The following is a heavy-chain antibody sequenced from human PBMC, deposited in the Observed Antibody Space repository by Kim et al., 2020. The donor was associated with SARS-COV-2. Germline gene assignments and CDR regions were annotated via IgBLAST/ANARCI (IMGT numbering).Heavy chain of an antibody. Sequence: SETLSLTCTVSGGSISSGGYYWSWIRQHPGKGLEWIGYIYYSGSTYYNPSLKSRVTISVDTSKNQFSLKLSSVTAADTAVYYCARGRERIAAAGSYDYWGQGTLVTVSS. CDR3: ARGRERIAAAGSYDY. CDR1: GGSISSGGYY. J-gene: IGHJ4*02. V-gene: IGHV4-31*03. CDR2: IYYSGST. D-gene: IGHD6-13*01.